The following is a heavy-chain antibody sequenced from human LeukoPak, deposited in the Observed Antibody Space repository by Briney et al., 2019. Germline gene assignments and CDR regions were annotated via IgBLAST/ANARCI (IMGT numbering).Heavy chain of an antibody. CDR1: GFTFSNYD. CDR3: ARALYGDYFDY. D-gene: IGHD4-17*01. J-gene: IGHJ4*02. Sequence: PGGSLRLSCAASGFTFSNYDMHWVRQVTGQGLEWVSALGPAGDTYYPGSVKGRFTISRENAKNSLYLQMNSLRAGDTAVCYCARALYGDYFDYWGQGTLVTVSS. CDR2: LGPAGDT. V-gene: IGHV3-13*04.